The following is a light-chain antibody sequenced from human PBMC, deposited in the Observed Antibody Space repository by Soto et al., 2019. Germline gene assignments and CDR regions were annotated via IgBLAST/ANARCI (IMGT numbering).Light chain of an antibody. CDR1: QSFSTW. J-gene: IGKJ2*01. CDR2: RTS. V-gene: IGKV1-5*03. CDR3: QEYSRYPYT. Sequence: DIQMTQSPSTLSVSVRDRVTITCRASQSFSTWLAWYQQKPGKAPKLLIYRTSSLKNGVPSRFSGSGSGTEFTLTITSLQPDDFATYYCQEYSRYPYTFGQGTKLEIK.